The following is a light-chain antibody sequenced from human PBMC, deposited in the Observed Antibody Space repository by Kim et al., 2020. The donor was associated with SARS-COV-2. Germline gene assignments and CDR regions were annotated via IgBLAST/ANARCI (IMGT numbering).Light chain of an antibody. V-gene: IGKV3-20*01. J-gene: IGKJ1*01. Sequence: LPPWERATLSCRASQSGNTYLVWYQQKPGQAPRLLICGASSRATGIPDRFSGSGSGTDFTLTISRLEPEDVALYYCQQHGSSPWTFGQGNKVDIK. CDR1: QSGNTY. CDR2: GAS. CDR3: QQHGSSPWT.